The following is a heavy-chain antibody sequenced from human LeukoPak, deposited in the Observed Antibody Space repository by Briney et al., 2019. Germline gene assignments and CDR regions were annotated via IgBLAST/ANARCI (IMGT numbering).Heavy chain of an antibody. D-gene: IGHD3-22*01. J-gene: IGHJ3*02. V-gene: IGHV1-2*02. CDR1: GYTFTGYY. CDR3: ATANRGVPWLYYYDSSGYAFDI. Sequence: RASVKVSCKASGYTFTGYYMHWVRQAPGQGLEWMGWINPNSGGTIYAQKFQGRVTMAEDTSTDTAYMELSSLRSEDTAVYYCATANRGVPWLYYYDSSGYAFDIWGQGTMVTVSS. CDR2: INPNSGGT.